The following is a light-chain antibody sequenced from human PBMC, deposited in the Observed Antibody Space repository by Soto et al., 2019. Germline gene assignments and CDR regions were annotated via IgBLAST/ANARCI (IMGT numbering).Light chain of an antibody. CDR2: GAS. J-gene: IGKJ2*01. V-gene: IGKV3-15*01. CDR3: LQYGDWPPEYT. Sequence: EIVITQSPATLSVSPGERATLSCRASQSIGNNLAWLQQRPGQAPSLLFYGASTRAPGSPARFTASGSRTDFTLTISSLQSEDFAVYYCLQYGDWPPEYTFGQGTTLEI. CDR1: QSIGNN.